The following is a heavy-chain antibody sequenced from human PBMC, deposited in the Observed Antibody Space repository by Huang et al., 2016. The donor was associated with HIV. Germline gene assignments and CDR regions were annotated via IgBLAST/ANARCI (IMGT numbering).Heavy chain of an antibody. CDR3: ARARGFLYDSTGYYSRYYFDS. D-gene: IGHD3-22*01. J-gene: IGHJ4*02. V-gene: IGHV1-8*03. CDR1: GFNFNNYD. CDR2: RNPKMGNT. Sequence: QVQLVQSGAEVKKPGASVKVSCKASGFNFNNYDFNRVRQASGQGLEWMGWRNPKMGNTGYAHKFQGRVTITRNTSITTAYMELRSLRSEDTAVYYCARARGFLYDSTGYYSRYYFDSWGQGTLVTISS.